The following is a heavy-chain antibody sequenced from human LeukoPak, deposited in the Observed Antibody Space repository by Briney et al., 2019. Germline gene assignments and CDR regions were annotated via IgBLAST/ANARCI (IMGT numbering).Heavy chain of an antibody. CDR2: VDPQDGET. D-gene: IGHD1-26*01. CDR3: VRAEGPTKASDI. Sequence: ATVKISCKTTGYIFGNYYIHWVQQAPGIGLEWVGRVDPQDGETMYAPKFQGRVIITADTSADTVYMELSSLRSEDTAVYYCVRAEGPTKASDIWGQGTMVTVSS. CDR1: GYIFGNYY. J-gene: IGHJ3*02. V-gene: IGHV1-69-2*01.